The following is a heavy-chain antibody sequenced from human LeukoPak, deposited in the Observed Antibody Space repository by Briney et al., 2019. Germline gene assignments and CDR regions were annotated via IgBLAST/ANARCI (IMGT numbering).Heavy chain of an antibody. J-gene: IGHJ3*02. Sequence: SETLSLTCGVYGGHFSDHYWRWIRQTPGKGLEWIGEINHSGSTNYNPSLKSRVTISVDTSKNQFSLKLSSVTAADTAVYYCARVTADAFDIWGQGTMVTVSS. CDR3: ARVTADAFDI. CDR2: INHSGST. V-gene: IGHV4-34*01. CDR1: GGHFSDHY.